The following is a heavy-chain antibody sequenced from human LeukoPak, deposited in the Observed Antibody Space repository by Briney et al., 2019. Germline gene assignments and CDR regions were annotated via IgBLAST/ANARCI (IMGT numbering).Heavy chain of an antibody. CDR2: TYCRSKWYN. CDR3: ARGTVGATHLAFDY. CDR1: GDSVSSNSAA. Sequence: SQTLSLTCAISGDSVSSNSAAWNWIRQSPSRGLEWLGRTYCRSKWYNDYAVSVKSRITINPDTSKNQFSLQLNSVTLEDTAVYYCARGTVGATHLAFDYWGQGTLVTVSS. J-gene: IGHJ4*02. D-gene: IGHD1-26*01. V-gene: IGHV6-1*01.